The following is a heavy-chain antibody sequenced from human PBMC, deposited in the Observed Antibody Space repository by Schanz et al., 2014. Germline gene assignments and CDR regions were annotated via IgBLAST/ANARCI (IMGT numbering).Heavy chain of an antibody. Sequence: EVQLVESGGGLVQPGGSLRLSCAVSGFIVRSNYMTWVRQAPGKGLEWVSYISSASSTINYADSVKGRFTISRDNAKNSLFLQMNSLRAEDTAIYYCAKDAPYPFDLWGRGTLITVSS. CDR1: GFIVRSNY. CDR3: AKDAPYPFDL. V-gene: IGHV3-48*01. CDR2: ISSASSTI. J-gene: IGHJ2*01.